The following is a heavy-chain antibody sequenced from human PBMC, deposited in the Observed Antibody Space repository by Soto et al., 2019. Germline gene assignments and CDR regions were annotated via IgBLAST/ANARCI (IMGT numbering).Heavy chain of an antibody. CDR1: GFTFSSYA. CDR3: AKVPASNYDYIWGSYRYRSSGIDY. D-gene: IGHD3-16*02. V-gene: IGHV3-23*01. J-gene: IGHJ4*02. CDR2: ISGSGGST. Sequence: GGSLRLSCAASGFTFSSYAMSWVRQAPGKGLEWVSAISGSGGSTYYADSVKGRFTISRDNSKNTLYLQMNSLRAEDTAVYYCAKVPASNYDYIWGSYRYRSSGIDYWGQGTLVTVSS.